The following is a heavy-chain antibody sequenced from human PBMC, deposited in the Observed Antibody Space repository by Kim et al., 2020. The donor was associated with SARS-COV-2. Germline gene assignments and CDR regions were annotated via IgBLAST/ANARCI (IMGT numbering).Heavy chain of an antibody. CDR3: AGSGGDVAWFGP. CDR2: INSEASIT. J-gene: IGHJ5*02. CDR1: GFTFSNYW. Sequence: GGSLRLSCAASGFTFSNYWMHWVRQAPGKGLVWVSHINSEASITSYADSAKGRFTISRDKDKNKLTLQMKRQRAEDTAVYYCAGSGGDVAWFGPWGQGTQVTVSS. V-gene: IGHV3-74*03. D-gene: IGHD4-17*01.